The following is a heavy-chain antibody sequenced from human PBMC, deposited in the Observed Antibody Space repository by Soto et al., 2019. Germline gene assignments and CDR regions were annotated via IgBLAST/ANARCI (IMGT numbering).Heavy chain of an antibody. Sequence: SETLSLTCPVSGGSISSFTYYWGWIRQPPGKGLEWIGTVYYNENTYYNPSLKSRVTITVDTAKNQFSLNLRSVTAADTAMYFCARRERYYGSPGWFDPWGPGTLVTVSS. V-gene: IGHV4-39*01. CDR2: VYYNENT. CDR3: ARRERYYGSPGWFDP. D-gene: IGHD3-10*01. J-gene: IGHJ5*02. CDR1: GGSISSFTYY.